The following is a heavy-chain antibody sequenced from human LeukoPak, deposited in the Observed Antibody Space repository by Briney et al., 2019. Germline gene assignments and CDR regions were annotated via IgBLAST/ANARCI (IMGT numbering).Heavy chain of an antibody. V-gene: IGHV3-23*01. CDR3: ARAPGVFLEYFQH. Sequence: PGGSLRLSCAASGFTFSSYAMSWVRQAPGEGLEWVSGISGSGGSTYHADSVKGRFTISRDNSKNTLYLQMNSLRAEDTALYYCARAPGVFLEYFQHWGQGTLVTVSS. CDR1: GFTFSSYA. CDR2: ISGSGGST. J-gene: IGHJ1*01. D-gene: IGHD2-2*01.